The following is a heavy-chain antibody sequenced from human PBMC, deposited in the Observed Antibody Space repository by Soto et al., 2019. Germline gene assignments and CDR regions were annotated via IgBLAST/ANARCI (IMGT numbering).Heavy chain of an antibody. CDR2: ISYDGSNK. CDR1: GFIFSDHN. Sequence: PGGSLRLSCAASGFIFSDHNMHWVRQAPGKGLEWVAVISYDGSNKYYADSVKGRFTISRDNSKNTLYLQMNSLRAEDTAVYYCEKTSTAMGPPYYYGMDVWGQGTTVTVSS. D-gene: IGHD5-18*01. V-gene: IGHV3-30*18. J-gene: IGHJ6*02. CDR3: EKTSTAMGPPYYYGMDV.